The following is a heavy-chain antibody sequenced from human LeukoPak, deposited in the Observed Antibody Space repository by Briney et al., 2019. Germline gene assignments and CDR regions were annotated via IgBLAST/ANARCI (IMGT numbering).Heavy chain of an antibody. D-gene: IGHD2-15*01. J-gene: IGHJ4*02. V-gene: IGHV3-64*01. CDR2: ISTNGGNA. CDR1: GFTFTNYA. Sequence: GGALRFSCAASGFTFTNYAMFWVRQAPGKGLEYVSSISTNGGNAYYANSVEGRFTISRDNSKNTLYLQMGSLRPEDMAVYYCARAVVATRDFDYWGQGTLVTVSS. CDR3: ARAVVATRDFDY.